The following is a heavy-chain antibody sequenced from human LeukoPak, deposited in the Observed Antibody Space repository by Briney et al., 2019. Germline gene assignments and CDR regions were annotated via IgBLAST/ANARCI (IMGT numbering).Heavy chain of an antibody. Sequence: PVASVKVSCKVSGYTLTELSMHWVRQAPGKGLEWMGGFDPEGGETIYAQKFQGRVTMTEDTSTDTAYMELSSLRSEDTAVYYCATDYILAVAGSGYFDYWGQGTLVTVSS. D-gene: IGHD6-19*01. CDR1: GYTLTELS. V-gene: IGHV1-24*01. J-gene: IGHJ4*02. CDR3: ATDYILAVAGSGYFDY. CDR2: FDPEGGET.